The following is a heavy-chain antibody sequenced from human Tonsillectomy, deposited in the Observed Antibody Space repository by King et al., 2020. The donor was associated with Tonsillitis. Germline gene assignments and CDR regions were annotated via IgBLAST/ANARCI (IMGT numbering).Heavy chain of an antibody. CDR2: IYYSGST. V-gene: IGHV4-59*01. Sequence: VQLQESGPGLVKPSETLSLTCTVSGGSISSYYWSWIRQHPGKGLEWIGYIYYSGSTKYNPSLKSRVTISVDTSKNQFSLKLISVTAADTAVYYCARAISYYDSSGYYTGWFDPWGQGTLVTVSS. D-gene: IGHD3-22*01. CDR3: ARAISYYDSSGYYTGWFDP. J-gene: IGHJ5*02. CDR1: GGSISSYY.